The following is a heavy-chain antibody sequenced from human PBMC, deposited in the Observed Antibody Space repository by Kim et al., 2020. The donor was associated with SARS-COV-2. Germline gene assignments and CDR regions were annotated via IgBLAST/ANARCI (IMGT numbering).Heavy chain of an antibody. Sequence: SETLSLTCTVSGYSIRSAYNWGWIRQPPGKGLEWIGFIYHSGSTYYNPSLKSRVTISVDTSKNQFSLKLSSVTAADTAVYYCARYGSGQPVDYWGQGTLVTVSS. J-gene: IGHJ4*02. CDR2: IYHSGST. CDR1: GYSIRSAYN. V-gene: IGHV4-38-2*02. D-gene: IGHD6-19*01. CDR3: ARYGSGQPVDY.